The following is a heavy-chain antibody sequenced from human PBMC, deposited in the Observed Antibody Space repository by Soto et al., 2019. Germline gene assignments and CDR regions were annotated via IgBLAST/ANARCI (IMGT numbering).Heavy chain of an antibody. D-gene: IGHD2-21*02. V-gene: IGHV3-23*01. CDR2: ISGSGDST. CDR3: AKDSVGVTTELDY. CDR1: GFTFSSYA. Sequence: EVQLLESGGGLVQPGGSLRLSCAASGFTFSSYAMSWVRQAPGKGLEWVSRISGSGDSTHYAVFVVKGRFTISRDNSKNTLYLQMNSLRVEDTAVYYCAKDSVGVTTELDYWGQGTLVTVSS. J-gene: IGHJ4*02.